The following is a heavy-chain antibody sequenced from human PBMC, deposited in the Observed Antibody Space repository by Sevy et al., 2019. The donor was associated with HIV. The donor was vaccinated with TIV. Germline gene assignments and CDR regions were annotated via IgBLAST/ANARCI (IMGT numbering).Heavy chain of an antibody. CDR2: ISYDGSNK. Sequence: GGSLRLSCAASGFTFSSYAMHWVRQAPGKGLEWVAVISYDGSNKYYADSVKGRLTISRDNSKNTLYLQMNSLRAEDTAVYYCARDMWKAYDYVWGSYRYPAFDIWGQGTMVTVSS. J-gene: IGHJ3*02. D-gene: IGHD3-16*02. CDR3: ARDMWKAYDYVWGSYRYPAFDI. CDR1: GFTFSSYA. V-gene: IGHV3-30-3*01.